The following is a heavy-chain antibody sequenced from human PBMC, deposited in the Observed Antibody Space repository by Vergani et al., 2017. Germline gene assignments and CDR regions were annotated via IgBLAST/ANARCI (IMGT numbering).Heavy chain of an antibody. V-gene: IGHV5-51*03. Sequence: EVQLVQSGAEVKKPGESVKISCQGSGYSITNYWIAWVRQRPGEGLEWMGIIYAGDSDVRYSPSFQGQVTMSVDKSLSTAYLQWSSLKASDTATYYCAKTHXFSSLYSSYNWFDPWGQGTQVTVSS. CDR2: IYAGDSDV. CDR1: GYSITNYW. CDR3: AKTHXFSSLYSSYNWFDP. J-gene: IGHJ5*02. D-gene: IGHD3-3*01.